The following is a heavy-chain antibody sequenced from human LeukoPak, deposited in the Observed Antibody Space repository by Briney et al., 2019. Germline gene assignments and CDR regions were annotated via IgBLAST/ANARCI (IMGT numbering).Heavy chain of an antibody. J-gene: IGHJ4*02. V-gene: IGHV4-34*01. CDR1: GGSFSGYY. Sequence: PSETLSLTCAVYGGSFSGYYWSWIRQPPGKGLEWIGEINHSGSTNYNPSLKSRVTISVDTSKNQFSLKLSSVTAVDTAVYYCARGPHYDILTGYYNPGDFDYWGQGTLVTVSS. CDR2: INHSGST. CDR3: ARGPHYDILTGYYNPGDFDY. D-gene: IGHD3-9*01.